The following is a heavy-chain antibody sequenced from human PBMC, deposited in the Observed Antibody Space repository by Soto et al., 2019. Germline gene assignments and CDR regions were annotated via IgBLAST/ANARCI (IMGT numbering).Heavy chain of an antibody. CDR3: ARTGYSGKSLFGDPRGYFDY. CDR1: GFTVSSNY. CDR2: FYIGGST. Sequence: EVQLVESGGGLVQPGGSLRLSCAASGFTVSSNYMSWVRQAPGKGLEWVSVFYIGGSTYYADSVKGRFTISRDNSKNTLYLQMNSLRAEDTAVYYCARTGYSGKSLFGDPRGYFDYWGQGTLVTVSS. J-gene: IGHJ4*02. V-gene: IGHV3-66*01. D-gene: IGHD5-12*01.